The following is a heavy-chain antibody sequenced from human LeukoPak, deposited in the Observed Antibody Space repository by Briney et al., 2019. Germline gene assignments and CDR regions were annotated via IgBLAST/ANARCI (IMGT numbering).Heavy chain of an antibody. D-gene: IGHD5-18*01. CDR1: GGTFSIYA. CDR2: IIPIFGTA. V-gene: IGHV1-69*06. CDR3: ARGFRSRRGYSYGSHYYYGMDV. J-gene: IGHJ6*04. Sequence: SVKVSCKASGGTFSIYAISWVRQAPGQGLEWMGGIIPIFGTANYAQKFQGRVTITADKSTSTAYMELSSLRSEDTAVYYCARGFRSRRGYSYGSHYYYGMDVWGKGTTVTVSS.